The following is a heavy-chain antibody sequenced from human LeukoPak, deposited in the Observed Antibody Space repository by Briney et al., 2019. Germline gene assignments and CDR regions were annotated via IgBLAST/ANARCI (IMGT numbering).Heavy chain of an antibody. CDR2: IIPIFGTA. CDR1: GGTFSSYA. V-gene: IGHV1-69*13. J-gene: IGHJ6*03. CDR3: AISMIRVPAYYYYYMDV. Sequence: SVTVSCKASGGTFSSYAISWVRQAPGQGLEWMGGIIPIFGTANYAQKFQGRVTITADESTSTAYMELSSLRSEDTAVYYCAISMIRVPAYYYYYMDVWGKGTTVTVSS. D-gene: IGHD3-16*01.